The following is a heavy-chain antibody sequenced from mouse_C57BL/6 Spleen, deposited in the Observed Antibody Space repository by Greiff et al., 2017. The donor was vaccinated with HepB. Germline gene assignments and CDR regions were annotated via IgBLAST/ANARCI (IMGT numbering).Heavy chain of an antibody. CDR3: ARYAIYYDDDGSFDD. D-gene: IGHD2-4*01. V-gene: IGHV7-3*01. CDR1: GFTFTDYY. CDR2: IRNKANGYTT. Sequence: EVKLVESGGGLVQPGGSLSLSCAASGFTFTDYYMSWVRQPPGKALEWLGFIRNKANGYTTEYSASVKGRFTISRDNSQSILYLQMNALRAEDSATYYCARYAIYYDDDGSFDDWGQGTTLTVSS. J-gene: IGHJ2*01.